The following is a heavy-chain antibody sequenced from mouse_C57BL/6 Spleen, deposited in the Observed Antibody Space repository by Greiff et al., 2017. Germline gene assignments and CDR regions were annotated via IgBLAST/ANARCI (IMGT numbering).Heavy chain of an antibody. V-gene: IGHV1-15*01. CDR3: TSDYGSTLDY. J-gene: IGHJ2*01. Sequence: VQLQQSGAELVRPGASVTLSCKASGYTFTDYEMHWVKQTPVHGLEWIGAIDPETGGTAYNQKFKGKAILTADKSSSTAYMALRSLTSEDSAVYYCTSDYGSTLDYWGQGTTLTVSS. CDR1: GYTFTDYE. CDR2: IDPETGGT. D-gene: IGHD1-1*01.